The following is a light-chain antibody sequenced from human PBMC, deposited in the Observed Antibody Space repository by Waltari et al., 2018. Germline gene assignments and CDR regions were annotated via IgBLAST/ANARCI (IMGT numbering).Light chain of an antibody. J-gene: IGLJ3*02. Sequence: NFMLTQPHSVSESPGKSVTISCTRSSGSIASSYGQGFQQRPGSAPTSVIYEDNERPSGVPDRFSDSIDRSSNSASLTISGLKTEDEADYHCQSYDNSGQVVFGGGTRLTVL. CDR3: QSYDNSGQVV. V-gene: IGLV6-57*03. CDR2: EDN. CDR1: SGSIASSY.